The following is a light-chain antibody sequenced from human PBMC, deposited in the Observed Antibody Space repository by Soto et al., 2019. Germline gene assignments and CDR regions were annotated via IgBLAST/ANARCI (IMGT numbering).Light chain of an antibody. V-gene: IGKV1-33*01. Sequence: DIQMTQSPSSLSASVGDGVTITCQASQDVRNYLNWYQQKPGKAPNLLIYDASNLKTGVPSRFSGSGSGTDFTFTISSLQPEDIATYYCQHYDHLPPLSFGGGTKVEIK. CDR3: QHYDHLPPLS. J-gene: IGKJ4*01. CDR1: QDVRNY. CDR2: DAS.